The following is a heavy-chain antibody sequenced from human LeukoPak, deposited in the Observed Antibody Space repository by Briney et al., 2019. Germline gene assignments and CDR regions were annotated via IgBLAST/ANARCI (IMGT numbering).Heavy chain of an antibody. Sequence: GGSLRLSCAASGFTFSSYAMSWVRQAPGKGLEWVSAISGSGGSTYYADSVKGRFTISRDNSKNTPHLQMNSLRAEDTAVYYCAKGVGATVYYFDYWGQGTLVTVSS. J-gene: IGHJ4*02. CDR1: GFTFSSYA. V-gene: IGHV3-23*01. CDR3: AKGVGATVYYFDY. D-gene: IGHD1-26*01. CDR2: ISGSGGST.